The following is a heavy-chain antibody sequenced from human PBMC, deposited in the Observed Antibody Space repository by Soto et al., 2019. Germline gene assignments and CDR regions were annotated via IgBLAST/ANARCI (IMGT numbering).Heavy chain of an antibody. CDR3: AGGSGWLIDH. CDR1: GFTFSNFW. D-gene: IGHD3-10*01. J-gene: IGHJ4*02. Sequence: EVQLVESGGGLVQPGGSLRLSCAASGFTFSNFWMNWVRQAPGRGLEWLAIIRQDGSEGLYVDSLKDRFTISRDNAKNSLYLQINSLRAEDTAVYYCAGGSGWLIDHWGQGTLVTVSS. V-gene: IGHV3-7*04. CDR2: IRQDGSEG.